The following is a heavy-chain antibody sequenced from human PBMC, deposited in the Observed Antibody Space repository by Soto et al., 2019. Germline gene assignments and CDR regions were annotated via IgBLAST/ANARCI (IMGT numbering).Heavy chain of an antibody. CDR1: GVSRSSDANF. D-gene: IGHD6-6*01. V-gene: IGHV4-31*03. CDR2: ISYTGRT. J-gene: IGHJ5*02. Sequence: PSSTLSLTCTVSGVSRSSDANFWSWIRHLPGRGLEWIGYISYTGRTYYTPSLNSRLTISLDTSKNLFSLRLSAVTAADTAVYFCARGSFSSSSSWFDPWGQGTLVTVSS. CDR3: ARGSFSSSSSWFDP.